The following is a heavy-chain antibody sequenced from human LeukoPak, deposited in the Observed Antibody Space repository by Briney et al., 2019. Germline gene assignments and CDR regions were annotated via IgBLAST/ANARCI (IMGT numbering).Heavy chain of an antibody. CDR1: GYTFTSYY. CDR3: ARDSGKDYYGSGSRFDY. CDR2: INPRGGST. Sequence: ASVKVSCKASGYTFTSYYMHWVRQAPGQGLEWMGIINPRGGSTSYAQKFQGRVTMTRDTSTSTVYMELSSLRSEDTAVYYCARDSGKDYYGSGSRFDYWGQGTLVTVSS. J-gene: IGHJ4*02. D-gene: IGHD3-10*01. V-gene: IGHV1-46*01.